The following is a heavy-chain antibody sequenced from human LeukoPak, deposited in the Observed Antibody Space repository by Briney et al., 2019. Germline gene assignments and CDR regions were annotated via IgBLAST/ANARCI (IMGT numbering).Heavy chain of an antibody. D-gene: IGHD4-17*01. V-gene: IGHV1-2*02. CDR1: GYTFTGYY. CDR2: INPNSGGT. J-gene: IGHJ4*02. Sequence: VASVKVSCKASGYTFTGYYMHWVRQAPGQGLEWMGWINPNSGGTNYAQKFQGRVTMTRDTSISTAYMELSRLRSDDTAVYYCARKLGYGDYAYFDYWGQGTLVTVSS. CDR3: ARKLGYGDYAYFDY.